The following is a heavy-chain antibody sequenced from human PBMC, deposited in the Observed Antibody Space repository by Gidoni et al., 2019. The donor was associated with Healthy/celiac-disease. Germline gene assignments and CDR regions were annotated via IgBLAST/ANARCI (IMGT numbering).Heavy chain of an antibody. J-gene: IGHJ2*01. Sequence: EVQLLESGGDLVQPGGSLRLSCAASGFSFSSYVMSWVRQTPGKGLEWVSGSSGSGGTTYYADSVKGRFTISRDNSKNTLYLQMNSLRAEDTAVFYCAKGYCSGDNCYWYFDFWGRGTLVTVSS. CDR2: SSGSGGTT. V-gene: IGHV3-23*01. CDR3: AKGYCSGDNCYWYFDF. CDR1: GFSFSSYV. D-gene: IGHD2-15*01.